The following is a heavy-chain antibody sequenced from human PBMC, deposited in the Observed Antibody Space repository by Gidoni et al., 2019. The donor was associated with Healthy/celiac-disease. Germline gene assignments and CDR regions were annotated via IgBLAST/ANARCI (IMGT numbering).Heavy chain of an antibody. Sequence: QVQLQESGPGLVKPSQTLSLTCTVSGGSISSGSYYWSWIRQPAGKGLEWIGRIYTSGSTNYNPSLKSRVTISVDTSKNQFSLKLSSVTAADTAVYYCARDTAGGDAFDIWGQGTMVTVSS. CDR2: IYTSGST. D-gene: IGHD3-16*01. CDR3: ARDTAGGDAFDI. J-gene: IGHJ3*02. V-gene: IGHV4-61*02. CDR1: GGSISSGSYY.